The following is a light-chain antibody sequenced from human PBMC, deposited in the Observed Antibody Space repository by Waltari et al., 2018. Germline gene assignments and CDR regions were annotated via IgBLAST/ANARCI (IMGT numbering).Light chain of an antibody. CDR3: ASYTSRNTLV. Sequence: QSALTQPASVSGSPGQSITLSCTGTSRAVGAYTYISWYQQHPGKVPKVMIFDVSNRPSGVSNRFSGSMSGNTASLTISGLQAEDEADYYCASYTSRNTLVFGSGTKVTIL. V-gene: IGLV2-14*03. CDR2: DVS. J-gene: IGLJ1*01. CDR1: SRAVGAYTY.